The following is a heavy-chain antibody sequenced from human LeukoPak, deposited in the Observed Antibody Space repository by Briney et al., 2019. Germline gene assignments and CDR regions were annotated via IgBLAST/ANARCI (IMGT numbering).Heavy chain of an antibody. J-gene: IGHJ4*02. CDR2: ISSSRSYI. D-gene: IGHD6-13*01. Sequence: GGSLRLSCAASGFTFSSYSMNWVRQAPGKGLGWVSFISSSRSYIYYADSVKGRFTISRDNAKNSLYLQMNSLRAEDTAVYYCARFIAAPYYFDYWGRGTLVTVSS. V-gene: IGHV3-21*01. CDR3: ARFIAAPYYFDY. CDR1: GFTFSSYS.